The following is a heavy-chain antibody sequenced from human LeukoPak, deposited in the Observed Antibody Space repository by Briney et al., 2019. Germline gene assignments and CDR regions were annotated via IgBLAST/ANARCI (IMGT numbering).Heavy chain of an antibody. D-gene: IGHD3-3*01. Sequence: GGSLRLSCAASGFTFRSFWMHWVRQDPGKGLVWVSHMTGDGTSISYADSVKGRFTISRDNAKNTLYLQMNRLKAEDTAVYYCARSATDAFDIWGQGTMVTVST. J-gene: IGHJ3*02. CDR1: GFTFRSFW. V-gene: IGHV3-74*01. CDR2: MTGDGTSI. CDR3: ARSATDAFDI.